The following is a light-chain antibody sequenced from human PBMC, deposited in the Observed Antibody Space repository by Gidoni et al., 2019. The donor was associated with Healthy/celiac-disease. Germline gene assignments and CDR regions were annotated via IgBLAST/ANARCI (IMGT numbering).Light chain of an antibody. J-gene: IGKJ2*01. CDR2: KAS. V-gene: IGKV1-5*03. Sequence: DIQMTQSPSTLSASVGDRVPITCRASQRISSWLAWYQQKPCKAPKILIYKASSLESGVPSRFSVSGSGTEFTLTISSLQPDDFATYYCQHYNSYSLYTFGQWTKLEIK. CDR3: QHYNSYSLYT. CDR1: QRISSW.